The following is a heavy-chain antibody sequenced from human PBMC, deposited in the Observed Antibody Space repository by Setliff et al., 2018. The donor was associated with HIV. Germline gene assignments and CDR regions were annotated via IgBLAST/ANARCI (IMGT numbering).Heavy chain of an antibody. D-gene: IGHD3-22*01. Sequence: ASVKVSCKASGYTFTGYYMHWVRQAPGQGLEWMGWINPNSGGANYAQKFQGRVTITADESTSTAYMELSSLRSEDTAVYYCAAYYYDSSGYPGYFQHWGQGTLVTVSS. CDR3: AAYYYDSSGYPGYFQH. J-gene: IGHJ1*01. CDR2: INPNSGGA. V-gene: IGHV1-2*02. CDR1: GYTFTGYY.